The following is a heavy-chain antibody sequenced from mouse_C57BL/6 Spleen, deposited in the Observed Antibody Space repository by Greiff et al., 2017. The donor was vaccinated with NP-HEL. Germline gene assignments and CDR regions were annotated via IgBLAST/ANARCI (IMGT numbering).Heavy chain of an antibody. CDR1: GYTFTSYW. V-gene: IGHV1-64*01. J-gene: IGHJ2*01. Sequence: QVQLQQSGAELVKPGASVKLSCKASGYTFTSYWMHWVKQRPGQGLEWIGMIHPNSGSTNYNEKFKSKATLTVDKSSSTAYMQLSSLTSEDSAVYYCAREAYDYPFDYWGQGTTLTVSS. CDR2: IHPNSGST. D-gene: IGHD2-4*01. CDR3: AREAYDYPFDY.